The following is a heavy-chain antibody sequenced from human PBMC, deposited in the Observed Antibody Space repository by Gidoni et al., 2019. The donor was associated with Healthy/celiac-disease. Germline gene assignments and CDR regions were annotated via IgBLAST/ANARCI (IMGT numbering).Heavy chain of an antibody. D-gene: IGHD2-8*01. Sequence: EVQLVQSGAEVKKPGESLRISCKGSGYSFTSYWISWVRQMPGKGLEWMGRIDPSDSYTNYSPSFQGHVTISADKSISTAYLQWSSLKASDTAMYYCASSDTNAQGAYAFDIWGQGTMVTVSS. CDR1: GYSFTSYW. V-gene: IGHV5-10-1*03. CDR3: ASSDTNAQGAYAFDI. J-gene: IGHJ3*02. CDR2: IDPSDSYT.